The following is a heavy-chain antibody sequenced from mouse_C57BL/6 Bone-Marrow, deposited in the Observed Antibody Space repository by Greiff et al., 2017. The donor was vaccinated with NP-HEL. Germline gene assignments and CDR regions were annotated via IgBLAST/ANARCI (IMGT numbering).Heavy chain of an antibody. Sequence: EVMLVESGGDLVKPGGSLKLSCAASGFTFSSYGMSWVRQTPDKRLEWVATISSGGSYTYYPDSVKGRFTISRDNAKNTLYLQMSSLKSEDTAMYYCARQRGHYYGSSYGYYAMDYWGQGTSVTVSS. D-gene: IGHD1-1*01. J-gene: IGHJ4*01. CDR3: ARQRGHYYGSSYGYYAMDY. V-gene: IGHV5-6*01. CDR1: GFTFSSYG. CDR2: ISSGGSYT.